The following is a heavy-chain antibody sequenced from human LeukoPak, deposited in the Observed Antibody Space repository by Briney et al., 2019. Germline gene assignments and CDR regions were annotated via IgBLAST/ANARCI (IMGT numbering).Heavy chain of an antibody. CDR3: ARDSNGDYYFDY. V-gene: IGHV1-2*02. CDR1: GYTFTGYY. Sequence: ASVKVSCKASGYTFTGYYMHWVRQAPGQGLEWMGWINPNSGGTNYAQKFQGRVTMTRDTSISTAYMELSRLRSDDTALYYCARDSNGDYYFDYWGQGTLVTVSS. CDR2: INPNSGGT. D-gene: IGHD4-17*01. J-gene: IGHJ4*02.